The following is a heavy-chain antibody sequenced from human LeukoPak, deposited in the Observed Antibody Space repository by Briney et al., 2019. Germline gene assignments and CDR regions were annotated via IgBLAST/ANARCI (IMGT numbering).Heavy chain of an antibody. V-gene: IGHV3-9*01. Sequence: GGSLRLSCAASGFTFDDYAMHWVRHAPGKGLEWVSGISWNSGSIGYADSVKGRFTISRDNAKNSLYLQMNSLRAEDTALYYCAKALRTRYSGSYYGGGPDYWGQGTLVTVSS. D-gene: IGHD1-26*01. J-gene: IGHJ4*02. CDR3: AKALRTRYSGSYYGGGPDY. CDR2: ISWNSGSI. CDR1: GFTFDDYA.